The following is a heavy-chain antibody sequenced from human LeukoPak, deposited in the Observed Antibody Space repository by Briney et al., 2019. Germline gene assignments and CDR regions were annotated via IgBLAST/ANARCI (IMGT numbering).Heavy chain of an antibody. J-gene: IGHJ6*03. D-gene: IGHD1-1*01. V-gene: IGHV3-33*08. Sequence: PGGSLRLSCGASGFTFRISWVNWARQAPGKGVEWVAFIWYDGSIKYYADSVKGRFTTSRDSSKNTLYLQMNSLRAEDTAVYYCARGTSGTTAYYYYMDVWGKGTTVTISS. CDR3: ARGTSGTTAYYYYMDV. CDR1: GFTFRISW. CDR2: IWYDGSIK.